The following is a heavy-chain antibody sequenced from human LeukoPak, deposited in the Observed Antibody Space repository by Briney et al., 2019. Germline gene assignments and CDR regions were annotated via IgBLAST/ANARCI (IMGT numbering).Heavy chain of an antibody. Sequence: PGGSLRLSCAASGFTFDDYAMHWVRQAPGKGLEWVSGISWNSGSIGYADSVKGRFTISRDNAKNSLYLQMNSLRAEDTALYYCAKDIYGDYGGGAQLDYWGQGTLVTVSS. CDR2: ISWNSGSI. CDR3: AKDIYGDYGGGAQLDY. D-gene: IGHD4-17*01. CDR1: GFTFDDYA. V-gene: IGHV3-9*01. J-gene: IGHJ4*02.